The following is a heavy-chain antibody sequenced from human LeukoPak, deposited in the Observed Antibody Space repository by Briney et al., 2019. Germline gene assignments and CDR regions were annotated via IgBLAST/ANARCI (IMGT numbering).Heavy chain of an antibody. V-gene: IGHV4-34*01. Sequence: SETLSLTCAVYGGSFSDYYWSWIRQPPGKGLEWIGEINHSGSTNYYASLERRGTISVDTSKNQFSLKLNSAAAADTAVYYCARLIRRFGVFNWFDPWGQGTLVTVSS. D-gene: IGHD3-10*01. CDR2: INHSGST. CDR1: GGSFSDYY. CDR3: ARLIRRFGVFNWFDP. J-gene: IGHJ5*02.